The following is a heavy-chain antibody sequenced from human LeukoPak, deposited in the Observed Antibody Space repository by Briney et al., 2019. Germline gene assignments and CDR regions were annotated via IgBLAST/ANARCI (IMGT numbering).Heavy chain of an antibody. CDR2: ISAYNGNT. V-gene: IGHV1-18*01. CDR3: ARDQGSGDY. CDR1: GYTFTSYD. J-gene: IGHJ4*02. Sequence: AASVKVSCKASGYTFTSYDINWVRQATGQGLEWMGWISAYNGNTDYAQKLQGRVTMTTDTSTSTAYMELRSLKSDDTAVYYCARDQGSGDYWGQGTLVTVSS. D-gene: IGHD6-19*01.